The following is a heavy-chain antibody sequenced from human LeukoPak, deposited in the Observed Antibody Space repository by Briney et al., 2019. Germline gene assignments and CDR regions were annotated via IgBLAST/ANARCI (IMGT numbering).Heavy chain of an antibody. CDR1: GFTFSDYY. CDR2: ISSSGSTI. D-gene: IGHD6-6*01. J-gene: IGHJ4*02. V-gene: IGHV3-11*01. CDR3: ARRLSIAARAPLDY. Sequence: GSLRLSCAASGFTFSDYYMSWIRQAPGKGLEWVSYISSSGSTIYYADSVKGRFTISRDNAKNSLYLQMNSLRAEDTAVYYCARRLSIAARAPLDYWGQGTLVTVSS.